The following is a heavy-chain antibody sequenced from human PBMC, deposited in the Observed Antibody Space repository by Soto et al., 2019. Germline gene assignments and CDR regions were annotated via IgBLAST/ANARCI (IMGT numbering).Heavy chain of an antibody. CDR2: IYYRGST. CDR3: ARHRLRSGPFWLTPSQQIVQYYFGY. J-gene: IGHJ4*02. Sequence: TPSLACTVSGGSISSNSYSWGWIRQPQGKGLEWFGCIYYRGSTYYNPSLKSRVTISVDTSKNQFSLTLSSVTAADTAVYYCARHRLRSGPFWLTPSQQIVQYYFGYWGQRTLGTVSS. CDR1: GGSISSNSYS. D-gene: IGHD6-13*01. V-gene: IGHV4-39*01.